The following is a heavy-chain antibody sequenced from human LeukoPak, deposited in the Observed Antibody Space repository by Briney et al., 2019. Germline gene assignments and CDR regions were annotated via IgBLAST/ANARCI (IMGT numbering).Heavy chain of an antibody. CDR2: ISSSSSTI. J-gene: IGHJ4*02. V-gene: IGHV3-48*04. CDR1: GFTFSSYS. CDR3: ARDGSGDGYNYGSDY. D-gene: IGHD5-24*01. Sequence: GGSLRLSCAASGFTFSSYSMNWVRQAPGKGLEWVSYISSSSSTIYYADSVKGRFTISRDNAKNSLYLQMNSLRAEDTAVYYCARDGSGDGYNYGSDYWGQGTLVTVSS.